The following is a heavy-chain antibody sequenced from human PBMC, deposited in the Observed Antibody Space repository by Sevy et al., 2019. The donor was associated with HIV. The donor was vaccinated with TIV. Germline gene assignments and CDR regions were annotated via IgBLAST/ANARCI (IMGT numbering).Heavy chain of an antibody. D-gene: IGHD6-13*01. CDR1: GYTFTTYG. V-gene: IGHV1-18*01. CDR3: ARTSPSAGGLYYFDY. Sequence: ASVKVSCTASGYTFTTYGINWVRQAPGQGLEWVGWISAYTGNTDYAQSFQDRVAMTMDTSTNTVNMELRSLRSDDTAVYHCARTSPSAGGLYYFDYWGQGTLVTVSS. J-gene: IGHJ4*02. CDR2: ISAYTGNT.